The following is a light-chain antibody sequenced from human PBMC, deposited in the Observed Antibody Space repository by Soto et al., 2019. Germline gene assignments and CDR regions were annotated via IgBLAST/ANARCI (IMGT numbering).Light chain of an antibody. Sequence: DIQLTQSPTFLSASVGDRVTITCRASQGISSYLAWYQQKPGKAPKLLIYAASTLQSEVPSRFSGSGSGTEFTLSISSLQPEDFATYYCRQLNSYPWTFGQGTKVEIK. CDR1: QGISSY. CDR3: RQLNSYPWT. J-gene: IGKJ1*01. V-gene: IGKV1-9*01. CDR2: AAS.